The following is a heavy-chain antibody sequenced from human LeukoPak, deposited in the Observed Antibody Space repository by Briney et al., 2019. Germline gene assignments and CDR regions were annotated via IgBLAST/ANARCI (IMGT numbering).Heavy chain of an antibody. J-gene: IGHJ4*02. D-gene: IGHD6-13*01. V-gene: IGHV3-23*01. CDR1: GFTFITYA. CDR2: ISGSGGDT. Sequence: GGSLRLSCAASGFTFITYAMIWARQAPGKGLEWVSAISGSGGDTYYADSVRGRFTISRDNSKNTLYLQMNYLRAEDTAVYYCAKSFGYSRSWFDNWGQGTLVTVSS. CDR3: AKSFGYSRSWFDN.